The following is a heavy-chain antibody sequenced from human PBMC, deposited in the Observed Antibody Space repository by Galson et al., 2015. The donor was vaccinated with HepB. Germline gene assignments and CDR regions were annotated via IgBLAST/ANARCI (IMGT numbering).Heavy chain of an antibody. CDR1: GFTFSSYS. J-gene: IGHJ4*02. CDR2: ISSSSSYI. Sequence: SLRLSCAASGFTFSSYSMNWVRQAPGKGLEWVSSISSSSSYIYYADSVKGRFTISRDNAKNSLYLQMNSLRAEDTAVYYCASPLVVVTAIRDYWGQGTLVTVSS. V-gene: IGHV3-21*01. D-gene: IGHD2-21*02. CDR3: ASPLVVVTAIRDY.